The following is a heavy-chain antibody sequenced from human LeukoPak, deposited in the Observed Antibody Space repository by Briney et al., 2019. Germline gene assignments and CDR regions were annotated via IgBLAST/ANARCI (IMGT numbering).Heavy chain of an antibody. Sequence: PGGSLRLSCAASGFTFSSYAMSWVRQAPGKGLEWVSAISGSGGSTYYADSVKGRFTISRDNSKNTLYLQMNSLRAEDTAVYYCAKCAYSSGFLISKKKHDDYWGQGTLVTVSS. CDR2: ISGSGGST. J-gene: IGHJ4*02. CDR1: GFTFSSYA. CDR3: AKCAYSSGFLISKKKHDDY. D-gene: IGHD6-19*01. V-gene: IGHV3-23*01.